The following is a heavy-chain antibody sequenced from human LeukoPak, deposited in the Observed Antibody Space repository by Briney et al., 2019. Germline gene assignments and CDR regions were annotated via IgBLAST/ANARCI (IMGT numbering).Heavy chain of an antibody. CDR3: VRDPLSFISPPATEPLDY. Sequence: PGGSLRLSCTASGFTFGDYAVNWVRQAPGKGLEWLGFIRSKAYDGTTAYAASVEDRFTISRDDSKNVAYLEMDGLKTGDTAMYYCVRDPLSFISPPATEPLDYWGQGTLVTVSS. D-gene: IGHD2-2*01. J-gene: IGHJ4*02. CDR2: IRSKAYDGTT. V-gene: IGHV3-49*04. CDR1: GFTFGDYA.